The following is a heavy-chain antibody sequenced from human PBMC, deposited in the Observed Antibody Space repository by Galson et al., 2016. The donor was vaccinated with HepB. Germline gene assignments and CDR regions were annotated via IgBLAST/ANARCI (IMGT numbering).Heavy chain of an antibody. D-gene: IGHD4-17*01. CDR3: VRGSSRVRTDF. J-gene: IGHJ4*02. CDR1: GFTFSNFG. V-gene: IGHV1-18*04. CDR2: ISAHNGDE. Sequence: SVKVSCKASGFTFSNFGFTWVRQAPGQGLEWLGWISAHNGDENYAQRVLGRLTMKTDTSTNTAYMELGSLTSDDTAIYYCVRGSSRVRTDFWGQGTLVTVSS.